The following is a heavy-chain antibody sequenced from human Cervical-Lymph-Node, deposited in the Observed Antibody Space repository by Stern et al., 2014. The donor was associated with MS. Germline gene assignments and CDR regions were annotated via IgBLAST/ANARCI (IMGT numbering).Heavy chain of an antibody. CDR2: FFPMLGPP. J-gene: IGHJ5*02. CDR3: ARGIVSHRASSTNRAVATLHNLFDL. V-gene: IGHV1-69*09. CDR1: GGTFSSSYA. D-gene: IGHD3-10*01. Sequence: VQLVESGAEVKKPGSSVNVSCKASGGTFSSSYAVNWLRQAPGQGLEWMGRFFPMLGPPIYAQKFQGRVTITADTSSSTTYMELSSLKSEDTAVYYCARGIVSHRASSTNRAVATLHNLFDLWGQGTQVTVSP.